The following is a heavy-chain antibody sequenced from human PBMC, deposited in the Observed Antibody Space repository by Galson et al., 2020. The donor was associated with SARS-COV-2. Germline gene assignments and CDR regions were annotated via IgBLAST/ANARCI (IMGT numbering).Heavy chain of an antibody. V-gene: IGHV4-4*02. J-gene: IGHJ4*02. D-gene: IGHD7-27*01. Sequence: SETLSLTCAVSGGSISSDNWWSWVRQPPGKGLEWIGDIYHSGTTNYNPSLKSRVTISVDKSKNQFSLNLKSVTAADTAIYFCSRPKTGAHFDSGGQGTLVTVS. CDR1: GGSISSDNW. CDR2: IYHSGTT. CDR3: SRPKTGAHFDS.